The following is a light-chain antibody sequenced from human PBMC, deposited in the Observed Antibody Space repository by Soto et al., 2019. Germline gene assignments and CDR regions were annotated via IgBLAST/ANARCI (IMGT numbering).Light chain of an antibody. CDR1: QSVSGW. J-gene: IGKJ1*01. CDR2: KAS. V-gene: IGKV1-5*03. CDR3: QHYNSYSEA. Sequence: DIQMTRSPSTLSASVGDTVTVTCRANQSVSGWLAWYQQKPGKAPKLLIYKASTLKSGVPARFSGSGSGTEFTLTISSLQPDDFATYYCQHYNSYSEAFGQGTKVDIK.